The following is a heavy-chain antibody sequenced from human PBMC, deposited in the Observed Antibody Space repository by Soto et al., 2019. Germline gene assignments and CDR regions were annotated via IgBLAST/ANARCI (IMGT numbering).Heavy chain of an antibody. Sequence: GGSLRLSCAASGFTFSSYAMHWVRQAPGKGLEWVAVISYDGSNKYYADSVKGRFTISRDNSKNTLYLQMNSLRAEDTAVYYCASLCSGGSCTDFEDYWGQGTLVTVSS. D-gene: IGHD2-15*01. CDR3: ASLCSGGSCTDFEDY. V-gene: IGHV3-30-3*01. CDR1: GFTFSSYA. CDR2: ISYDGSNK. J-gene: IGHJ4*02.